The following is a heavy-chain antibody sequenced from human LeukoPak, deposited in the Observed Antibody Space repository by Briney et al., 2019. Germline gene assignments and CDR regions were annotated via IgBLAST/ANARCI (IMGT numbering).Heavy chain of an antibody. J-gene: IGHJ3*02. Sequence: GGSLRLSCAASGFTFSSYSMNWVRQAPGKGLEWVSYISSSSSTIYYADSVKGRFTISRDNAKNSLYLQMNSLRDEDTAVYYCARVGNYDFWSGSGAFDIWGQGTMVTVSS. CDR2: ISSSSSTI. CDR1: GFTFSSYS. D-gene: IGHD3-3*01. CDR3: ARVGNYDFWSGSGAFDI. V-gene: IGHV3-48*02.